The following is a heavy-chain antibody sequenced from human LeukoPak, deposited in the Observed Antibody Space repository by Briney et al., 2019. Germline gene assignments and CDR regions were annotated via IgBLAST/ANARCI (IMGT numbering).Heavy chain of an antibody. CDR2: IKQDGSEK. D-gene: IGHD3-3*01. V-gene: IGHV3-7*01. Sequence: GSLRLSCAASGFTLSSYWMSWVRQAPGKGLEWVGNIKQDGSEKYYVDSVKGRFTISRDNAKNSLYLQMNSLRAEDTAVYYCARGDYDFWSGYYGMDVWGQGTTVTVSS. CDR1: GFTLSSYW. J-gene: IGHJ6*02. CDR3: ARGDYDFWSGYYGMDV.